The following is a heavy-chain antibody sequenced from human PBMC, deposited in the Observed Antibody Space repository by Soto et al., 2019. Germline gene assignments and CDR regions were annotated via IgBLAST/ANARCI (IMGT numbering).Heavy chain of an antibody. CDR2: MNPNSGNT. J-gene: IGHJ3*02. CDR3: ARGSHSPRDAFDI. CDR1: GYTFTSYE. Sequence: ASVTVSCTASGYTFTSYEINGVRQATGQGLEWMGWMNPNSGNTGYAQKFQGRVTMTRNTSISTAYMELSSLRSEDTAVYYCARGSHSPRDAFDIWGQGTMVTVSS. V-gene: IGHV1-8*01.